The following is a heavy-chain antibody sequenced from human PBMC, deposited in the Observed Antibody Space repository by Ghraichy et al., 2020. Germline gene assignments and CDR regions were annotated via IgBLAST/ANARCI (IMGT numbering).Heavy chain of an antibody. Sequence: GGSLRLSCSASGFTFSSYAMHWVRQAPGKGLEYVSAISSNGGSTYYADSVKGRFTISRDNSKNTLYLQMSSLRAEDTAVYYFVKDSSGYYSGGLFDIWGQGTMVTVAS. D-gene: IGHD3-22*01. J-gene: IGHJ3*02. CDR3: VKDSSGYYSGGLFDI. CDR1: GFTFSSYA. V-gene: IGHV3-64D*06. CDR2: ISSNGGST.